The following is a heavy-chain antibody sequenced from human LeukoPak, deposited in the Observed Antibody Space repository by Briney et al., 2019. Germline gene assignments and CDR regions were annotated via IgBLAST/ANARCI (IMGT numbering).Heavy chain of an antibody. J-gene: IGHJ4*02. V-gene: IGHV3-30*18. D-gene: IGHD3-22*01. CDR2: ISYDGSNK. Sequence: GGSLRHSCAASGFTFSSYGMHWVRQAPGKGLEWVAVISYDGSNKYYADSVKGRFTISRDNSKNTLYLQMNSLRAEDTAVYYCAKDSDHYDSSGYGLDYWGQGTLVTVSS. CDR1: GFTFSSYG. CDR3: AKDSDHYDSSGYGLDY.